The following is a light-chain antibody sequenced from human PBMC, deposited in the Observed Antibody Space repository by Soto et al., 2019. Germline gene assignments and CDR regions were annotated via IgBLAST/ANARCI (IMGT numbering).Light chain of an antibody. CDR2: EDN. CDR1: SGSIASNY. V-gene: IGLV6-57*01. CDR3: QSYDATNQV. J-gene: IGLJ3*02. Sequence: NFMLTQPHSVSDSPGKTVIISGTRSSGSIASNYVQWYQQRPGSSPTTVIYEDNQRPSGVPDRFSGSIDSSSNSASLTISGLETEDEADYYCQSYDATNQVFGGGTKLTVL.